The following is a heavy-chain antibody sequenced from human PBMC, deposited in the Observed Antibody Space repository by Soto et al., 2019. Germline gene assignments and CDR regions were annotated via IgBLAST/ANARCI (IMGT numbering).Heavy chain of an antibody. Sequence: PGGSLRLSCAASGFTFSDYYMSWIRQAPGKGLELVSYISSSGGTIYYADSVKGRFTISRDNAKNSLYLQMNSLRAEDTAVYYCARHYDFWSNWFDPWGQGTLVTVSS. D-gene: IGHD3-3*01. CDR3: ARHYDFWSNWFDP. V-gene: IGHV3-11*01. CDR2: ISSSGGTI. CDR1: GFTFSDYY. J-gene: IGHJ5*02.